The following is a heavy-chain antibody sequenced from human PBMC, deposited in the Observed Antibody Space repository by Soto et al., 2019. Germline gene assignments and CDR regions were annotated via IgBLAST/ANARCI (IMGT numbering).Heavy chain of an antibody. Sequence: GGSLRLSCAASGFTFSSYAMSWVRQAPGKGLEWVSAISGSGGSTYYADSVKGRFTISRDNSKNTLYLQMNSLRAEDTAVYYCDFPLGIADPYYFDYWGQGTLVTVSS. V-gene: IGHV3-23*01. CDR2: ISGSGGST. J-gene: IGHJ4*02. D-gene: IGHD6-13*01. CDR3: DFPLGIADPYYFDY. CDR1: GFTFSSYA.